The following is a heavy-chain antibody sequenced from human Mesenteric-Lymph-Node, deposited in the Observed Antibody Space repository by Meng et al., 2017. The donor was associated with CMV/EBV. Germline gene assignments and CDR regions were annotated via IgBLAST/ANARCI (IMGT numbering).Heavy chain of an antibody. D-gene: IGHD2-2*02. CDR2: ISAYNGNT. J-gene: IGHJ6*02. Sequence: ASVKVSCKASGYTFTSYGISWVRQASGQGLEWMGWISAYNGNTNYAQKLQGRVTMTTDTSTSTAYMELRSLRSDDTAVYYCARDSVVVPAAILYYGMDVWGQGTTVTVSS. V-gene: IGHV1-18*01. CDR1: GYTFTSYG. CDR3: ARDSVVVPAAILYYGMDV.